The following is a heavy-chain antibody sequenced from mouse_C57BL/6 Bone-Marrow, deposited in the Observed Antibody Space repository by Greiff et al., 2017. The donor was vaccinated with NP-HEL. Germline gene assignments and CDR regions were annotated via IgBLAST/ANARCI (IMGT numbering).Heavy chain of an antibody. J-gene: IGHJ1*03. V-gene: IGHV5-4*01. Sequence: EVKLMESGGGLVKPGGSLKLSCAASGFTFSSYAMSWVRQTPETRLEWVATISDGGSYTYYPDNVKGRFTISRDNAKNNLYLQMSHLKSEDTAMYYCARERWLPRYFDVWGTGTTVTVSS. CDR3: ARERWLPRYFDV. D-gene: IGHD2-3*01. CDR2: ISDGGSYT. CDR1: GFTFSSYA.